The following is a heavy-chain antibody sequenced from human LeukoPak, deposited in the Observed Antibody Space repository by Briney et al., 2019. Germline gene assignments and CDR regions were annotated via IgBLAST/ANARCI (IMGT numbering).Heavy chain of an antibody. D-gene: IGHD3-3*01. CDR1: GGSISSGGYS. CDR2: IYYSGST. CDR3: ARGIFYYYGMDV. V-gene: IGHV4-30-4*08. Sequence: SQTLSLTCAVSGGSISSGGYSWSWIRQPPGKGLEWIGYIYYSGSTYYNPSLKSRVTISVDTSKNQFSLKLSSVTAADTAVYYCARGIFYYYGMDVWGQGTTVTVSS. J-gene: IGHJ6*02.